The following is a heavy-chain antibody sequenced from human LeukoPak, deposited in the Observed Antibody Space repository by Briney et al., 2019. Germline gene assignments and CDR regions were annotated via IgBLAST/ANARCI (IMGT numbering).Heavy chain of an antibody. CDR2: INHSGST. CDR1: GGSFSGYY. Sequence: PSETLSLTCAVYGGSFSGYYWSWIRQPPGKGLEWIGEINHSGSTNYNPSLKSRVTISVDTSKNQFSLKLSSVIAADTAVYYCAREKTDLSSGDDYWGQGTLVTVSS. CDR3: AREKTDLSSGDDY. D-gene: IGHD6-19*01. J-gene: IGHJ4*02. V-gene: IGHV4-34*01.